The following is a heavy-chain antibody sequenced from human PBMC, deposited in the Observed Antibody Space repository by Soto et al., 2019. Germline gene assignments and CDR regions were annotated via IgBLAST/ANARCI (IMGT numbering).Heavy chain of an antibody. V-gene: IGHV4-30-4*01. CDR1: GGSISSGDYY. CDR2: IYYTGST. J-gene: IGHJ4*02. Sequence: QVQLQESGPGLVKHSQTLSLTCTVSGGSISSGDYYWSWMRQPPGKGLEWIGYIYYTGSTYYNPSLKGRVTISVDTSKSQVSLKLSSVTAADTAVYYCARADYDSSGYLIDYWGQGTLVTVSS. CDR3: ARADYDSSGYLIDY. D-gene: IGHD3-22*01.